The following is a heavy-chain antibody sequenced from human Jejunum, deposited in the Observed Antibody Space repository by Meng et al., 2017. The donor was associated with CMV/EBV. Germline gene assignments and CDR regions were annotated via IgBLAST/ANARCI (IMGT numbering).Heavy chain of an antibody. V-gene: IGHV1-2*05. CDR3: ARFTVTPGAY. Sequence: QPRAEIKDPWASANVSCKAFVYTFTDYSLHWVRQAPGQGLEWIGRIRNSSRESKTAQKFQGRVTMCRDTSINTAYMALNSLTCDDTVVYYCARFTVTPGAYWGKWSLVTVSS. CDR2: IRNSSRES. D-gene: IGHD4-17*01. CDR1: VYTFTDYS. J-gene: IGHJ4*02.